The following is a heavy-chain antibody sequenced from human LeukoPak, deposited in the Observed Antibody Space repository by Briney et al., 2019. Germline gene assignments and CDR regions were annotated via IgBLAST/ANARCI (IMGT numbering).Heavy chain of an antibody. D-gene: IGHD3-9*01. CDR3: ARRRNDILTGPYYYYYGMDV. CDR1: GGSISSYY. CDR2: IYYSGST. V-gene: IGHV4-59*08. J-gene: IGHJ6*02. Sequence: ASETLSLTYTVSGGSISSYYWSWIRQPPGKGLEWIGYIYYSGSTNYNPSLKSRVTISVDTSKNQFSLKLSSVTAADTAVYYCARRRNDILTGPYYYYYGMDVWGQGTTVTVSS.